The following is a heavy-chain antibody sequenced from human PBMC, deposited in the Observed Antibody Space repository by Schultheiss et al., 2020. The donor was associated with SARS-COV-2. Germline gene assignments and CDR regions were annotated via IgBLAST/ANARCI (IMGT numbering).Heavy chain of an antibody. J-gene: IGHJ6*02. CDR2: IIPIFGTA. CDR1: GGTFSSYA. CDR3: ARGPNLTYYDYVWGSYRPREWVPYYYGMDV. D-gene: IGHD3-16*02. Sequence: SVKVSCKASGGTFSSYAISWVRQAPGQGLEWMGGIIPIFGTANYAQKFQGRVTITADESTSTAYMELSSLRSEDTVVYYCARGPNLTYYDYVWGSYRPREWVPYYYGMDVWGQGTTVTVSS. V-gene: IGHV1-69*13.